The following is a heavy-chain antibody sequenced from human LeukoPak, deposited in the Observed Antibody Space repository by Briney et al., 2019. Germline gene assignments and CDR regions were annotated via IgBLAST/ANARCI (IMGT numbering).Heavy chain of an antibody. D-gene: IGHD2-2*01. J-gene: IGHJ4*02. Sequence: PGGSLRLSCAASGFTFSSYGLHWVRQAPGKGLEWVAFKRFDGSNKYYADSVKGRFTISRDNSKNTLYLQMNSPRPEDTAVYYCAKDLCSSSSCYVDYWGQGTLVTVSS. CDR3: AKDLCSSSSCYVDY. CDR2: KRFDGSNK. V-gene: IGHV3-30*02. CDR1: GFTFSSYG.